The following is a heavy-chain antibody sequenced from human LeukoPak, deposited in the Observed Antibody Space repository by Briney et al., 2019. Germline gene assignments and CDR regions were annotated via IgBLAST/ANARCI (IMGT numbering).Heavy chain of an antibody. V-gene: IGHV4-34*01. CDR2: INHSGST. CDR3: ARGTVGYCSGGSCQGWFDP. Sequence: PSETLSLTCAVYGGSFSGYYWSWIRQPPGKGLEWIGEINHSGSTNYNPSLKSRVTISVDTSKNHFSLRLSSVTAADTAVYYCARGTVGYCSGGSCQGWFDPWGQGTLVTVSS. CDR1: GGSFSGYY. D-gene: IGHD2-15*01. J-gene: IGHJ5*02.